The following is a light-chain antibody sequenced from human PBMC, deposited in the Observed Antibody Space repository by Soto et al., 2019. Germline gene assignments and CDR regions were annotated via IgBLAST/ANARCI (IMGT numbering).Light chain of an antibody. CDR2: AAS. J-gene: IGKJ1*01. CDR3: QHYNNWPRT. Sequence: EVVMTQSPATLSVSPGERATLSCRASQSVSNNLAWYQQKPGQAPRLLMYAASTRATGIPARFSGSRSGTEFTLTISSLQSEDFAVYYCQHYNNWPRTFGQGT. V-gene: IGKV3-15*01. CDR1: QSVSNN.